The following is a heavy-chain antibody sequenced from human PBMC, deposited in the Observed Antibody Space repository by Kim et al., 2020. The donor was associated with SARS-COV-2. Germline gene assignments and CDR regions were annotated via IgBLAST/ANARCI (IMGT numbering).Heavy chain of an antibody. Sequence: SETLSLTCTVYGGSISSSSYYWGWIRQPPGKGMEWIGSIYYSGSTYYNPSLKSRVTISVDTSKNQFSLKLSSVTAADTAVYYCARHEGYSSRYRGPLGYWGQGTLVTVSS. CDR2: IYYSGST. J-gene: IGHJ4*02. V-gene: IGHV4-39*01. CDR3: ARHEGYSSRYRGPLGY. D-gene: IGHD6-13*01. CDR1: GGSISSSSYY.